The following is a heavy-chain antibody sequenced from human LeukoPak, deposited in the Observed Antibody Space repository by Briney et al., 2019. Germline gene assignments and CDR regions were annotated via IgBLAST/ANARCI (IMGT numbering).Heavy chain of an antibody. CDR1: GFNFASYA. J-gene: IGHJ4*01. CDR2: ISYDGGYQ. D-gene: IGHD3-16*02. Sequence: QSGGSLRLSCAASGFNFASYAMDWVRQAPGKGLEWVGDISYDGGYQSYAVSVRGRFTISRDNYKNTLFLQMNSLRPEDAAVYYCATESSLSNWGHGTLVTVSS. CDR3: ATESSLSN. V-gene: IGHV3-30*04.